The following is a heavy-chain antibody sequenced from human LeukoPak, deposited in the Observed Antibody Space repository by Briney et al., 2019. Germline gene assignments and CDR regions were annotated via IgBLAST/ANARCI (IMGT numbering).Heavy chain of an antibody. V-gene: IGHV4-59*01. CDR1: GGSISSYY. D-gene: IGHD3-22*01. CDR3: ACLTTADAFDI. CDR2: IYYSGST. J-gene: IGHJ3*02. Sequence: SETLSLTCTVSGGSISSYYWSWIRQPPGKGLEWIGYIYYSGSTNYNPSLKSRVTISVDTSKNQFSLKLSSVTTADTAVYYCACLTTADAFDIWGQGTMVTVSS.